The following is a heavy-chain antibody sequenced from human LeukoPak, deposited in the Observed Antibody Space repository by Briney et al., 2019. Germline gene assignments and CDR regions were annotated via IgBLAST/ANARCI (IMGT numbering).Heavy chain of an antibody. CDR2: IRRNRDNYAT. J-gene: IGHJ5*02. V-gene: IGHV3-73*01. CDR3: TRRYGVNSWWFDP. Sequence: GGSLRLSCEASGITFSGSAMHWVRQASGKGLEWVGRIRRNRDNYATAYAASVKGRFTISRDDLKNTAYLQMNSLKTEDTAVYYCTRRYGVNSWWFDPWGQGTLVTVSS. D-gene: IGHD4-23*01. CDR1: GITFSGSA.